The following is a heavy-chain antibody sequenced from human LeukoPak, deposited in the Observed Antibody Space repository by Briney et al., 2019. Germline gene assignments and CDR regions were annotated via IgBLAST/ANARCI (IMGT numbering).Heavy chain of an antibody. CDR1: GYTFTGYY. J-gene: IGHJ4*02. Sequence: GASVKVSCKASGYTFTGYYMHWVRQAPGQGPEWMGWINPNSGATSYAQKFQGRVTMTRDTSTSTAYMELSRLRSDDTAVYYCARETYGSGSYTDSWGQGTLVTVSS. CDR2: INPNSGAT. V-gene: IGHV1-2*02. D-gene: IGHD3-10*01. CDR3: ARETYGSGSYTDS.